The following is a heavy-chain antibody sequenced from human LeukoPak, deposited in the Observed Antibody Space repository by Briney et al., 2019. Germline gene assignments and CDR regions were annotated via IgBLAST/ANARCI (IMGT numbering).Heavy chain of an antibody. CDR2: IYYSGST. CDR1: GGSISSYY. Sequence: SVTLSLTCTVSGGSISSYYWSWIRQPPGKGLEWIGYIYYSGSTNYNPSLKSRVTISVDTSKNQFSLKLSSVTAADTAMYYCATWAYTSSWSNWFDPWGQGTLVTVSS. V-gene: IGHV4-59*01. CDR3: ATWAYTSSWSNWFDP. J-gene: IGHJ5*02. D-gene: IGHD6-13*01.